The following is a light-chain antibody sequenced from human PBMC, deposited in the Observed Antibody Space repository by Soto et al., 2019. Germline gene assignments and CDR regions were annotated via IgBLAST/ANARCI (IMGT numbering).Light chain of an antibody. CDR3: QQCSNWPPID. CDR2: DAS. Sequence: EIVSTQSPATLSLSPRERATLSCRASQSVSIYLAWFQQKPGQAPRLLIYDASNWATGIPARFSGSGSGTDFTLTICIPEPEDFAGYYCQQCSNWPPIDFGQGTRLEIK. V-gene: IGKV3-11*01. J-gene: IGKJ5*01. CDR1: QSVSIY.